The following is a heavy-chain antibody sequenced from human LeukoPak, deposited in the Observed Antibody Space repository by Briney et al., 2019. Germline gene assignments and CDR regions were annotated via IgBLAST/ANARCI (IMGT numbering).Heavy chain of an antibody. Sequence: ASVRVSFTPSVYTFTNYGISWVRQARGQGGEWMGWMSAYNGKTNYAQKLQGRVTITTHTSTSTAYMELRSLRSDDTAVYYCARSTRLSRGAFDIWGQGTMVTVSS. D-gene: IGHD4/OR15-4a*01. J-gene: IGHJ3*02. V-gene: IGHV1-18*01. CDR2: MSAYNGKT. CDR3: ARSTRLSRGAFDI. CDR1: VYTFTNYG.